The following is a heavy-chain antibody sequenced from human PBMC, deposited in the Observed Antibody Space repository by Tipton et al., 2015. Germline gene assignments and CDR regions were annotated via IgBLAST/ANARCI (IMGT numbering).Heavy chain of an antibody. CDR2: IRSKAKGYAT. D-gene: IGHD3-10*01. Sequence: SLRLSCAASGFTFSDSPIHWVRQASGRGLEWVGRIRSKAKGYATAYAASVKGRFTVSRDDSRNTAYLQMNSLKTEDTAVYYCSGGRSPSVCSFDSRGQGTLVTLSS. CDR1: GFTFSDSP. V-gene: IGHV3-73*01. CDR3: SGGRSPSVCSFDS. J-gene: IGHJ4*02.